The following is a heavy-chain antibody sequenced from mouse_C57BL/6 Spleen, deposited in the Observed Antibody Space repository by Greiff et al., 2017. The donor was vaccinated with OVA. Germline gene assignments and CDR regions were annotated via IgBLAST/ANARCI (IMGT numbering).Heavy chain of an antibody. CDR1: GFTFSDYG. CDR2: ISSGSSTI. D-gene: IGHD2-5*01. J-gene: IGHJ1*03. V-gene: IGHV5-17*01. Sequence: EVQLQESGGGLVKPGGSLKLSCAASGFTFSDYGMHWVRQAPEKGLEWVAYISSGSSTIYYADTVKGRFTISRDNAKNTLFLQMTSLRSEDTAMYYCARIYYSNYGGYFDVWGTGTTVTVSS. CDR3: ARIYYSNYGGYFDV.